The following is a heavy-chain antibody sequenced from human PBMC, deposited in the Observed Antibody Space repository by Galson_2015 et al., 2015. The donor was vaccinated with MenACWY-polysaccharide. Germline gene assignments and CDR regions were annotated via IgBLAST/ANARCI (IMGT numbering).Heavy chain of an antibody. CDR2: MNPNSGNT. J-gene: IGHJ5*02. CDR3: ARGGKYYYDSSGYLNWFDP. Sequence: SVKVSCKASGYSFSSYDINWVRQTTGQGLEWMGWMNPNSGNTGYAQKFQGRVTMTRNSSISIAYMELSSLRSEDTAVYYCARGGKYYYDSSGYLNWFDPWGQGTLVTVSS. CDR1: GYSFSSYD. D-gene: IGHD3-22*01. V-gene: IGHV1-8*01.